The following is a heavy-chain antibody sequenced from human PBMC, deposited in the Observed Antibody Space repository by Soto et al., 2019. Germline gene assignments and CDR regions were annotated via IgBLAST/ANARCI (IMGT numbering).Heavy chain of an antibody. V-gene: IGHV3-21*01. CDR2: ISSSSSYI. D-gene: IGHD3-3*01. Sequence: GGSLRLSCTASGFTFSSYSMNWVRQSPGKGLEWVSSISSSSSYIYYADSVKCRFTISRDNAKNSLYLQMNSLRAEDTAVYYCATRYYAFWRGYLECVHYGMDVWGQGTTVTVSS. CDR3: ATRYYAFWRGYLECVHYGMDV. CDR1: GFTFSSYS. J-gene: IGHJ6*02.